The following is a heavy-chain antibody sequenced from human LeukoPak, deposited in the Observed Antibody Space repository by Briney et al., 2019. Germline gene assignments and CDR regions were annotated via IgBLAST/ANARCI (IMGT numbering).Heavy chain of an antibody. Sequence: GGSLRLSCAASGFTFSSYAMHWVRQAPGKGLEWVAVISYDGSNKYYADSVKGRFTISRDNSKNTLYLQMNSLRAEDTAVYYRVPSLDTEDIDYWGQGTLVAVSS. CDR1: GFTFSSYA. CDR3: VPSLDTEDIDY. V-gene: IGHV3-30-3*01. D-gene: IGHD5-18*01. J-gene: IGHJ4*02. CDR2: ISYDGSNK.